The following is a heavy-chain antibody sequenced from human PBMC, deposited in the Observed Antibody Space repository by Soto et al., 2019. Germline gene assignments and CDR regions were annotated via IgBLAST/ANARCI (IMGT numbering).Heavy chain of an antibody. V-gene: IGHV4-59*01. Sequence: QVQLQESGPGLVKPSETLSLTCTVSAGSINSDYWTWIRQPPGKGLDWIAYISYSGKTNYNPSLKCTVNISIDMSKNQCSLKLSSVTAADTAVYSCARMMGLGEISPYFDHWVQGILVTVSS. CDR3: ARMMGLGEISPYFDH. CDR1: AGSINSDY. J-gene: IGHJ4*02. D-gene: IGHD3-16*02. CDR2: ISYSGKT.